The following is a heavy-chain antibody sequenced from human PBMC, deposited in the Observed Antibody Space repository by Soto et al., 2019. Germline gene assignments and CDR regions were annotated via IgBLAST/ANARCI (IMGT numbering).Heavy chain of an antibody. CDR3: AVQGGSLARGAKPRYYYYGKDV. J-gene: IGHJ6*02. D-gene: IGHD5-12*01. V-gene: IGHV4-59*01. CDR1: GGSISSYY. CDR2: IYYSGST. Sequence: SETLSLTCTVSGGSISSYYWSWIRQPPGKGQEWIGYIYYSGSTNYNPSLKSRVTISVDTSTNPFSRKLSSVTAADTAVYYCAVQGGSLARGAKPRYYYYGKDVWGQGTTVTVSS.